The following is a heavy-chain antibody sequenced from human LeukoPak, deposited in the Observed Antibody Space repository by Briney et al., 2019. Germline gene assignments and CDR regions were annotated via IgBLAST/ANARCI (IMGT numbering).Heavy chain of an antibody. CDR3: ARGALTYYYDY. CDR2: TSFSGNTI. D-gene: IGHD4/OR15-4a*01. CDR1: GFTFSDYY. J-gene: IGHJ4*02. V-gene: IGHV3-11*01. Sequence: AGGSLRLSCAASGFTFSDYYMSWIRQAPGKGLEWVSYTSFSGNTISYADSVKGRFTFSRDNAKNSLFLQMNSLRAEDTAVYYCARGALTYYYDYWGQGTLVAVSS.